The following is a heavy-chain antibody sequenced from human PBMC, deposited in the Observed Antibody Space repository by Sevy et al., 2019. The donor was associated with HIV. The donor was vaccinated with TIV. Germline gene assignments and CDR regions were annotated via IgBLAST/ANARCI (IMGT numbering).Heavy chain of an antibody. V-gene: IGHV3-33*01. D-gene: IGHD3-3*01. CDR3: GRGLALRCLEGPPGYDLAF. CDR2: IWYDGSNK. J-gene: IGHJ6*02. Sequence: GGSLRLSCAASGFTFSSYGMHWVRQAPGKGLEWVAVIWYDGSNKYYADSVKGRFTISRDNSKNTLYLQMNSLRAEETGVYYCGRGLALRCLEGPPGYDLAFWGQGTTVTVSS. CDR1: GFTFSSYG.